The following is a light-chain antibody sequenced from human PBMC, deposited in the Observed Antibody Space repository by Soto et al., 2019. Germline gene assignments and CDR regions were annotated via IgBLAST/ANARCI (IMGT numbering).Light chain of an antibody. Sequence: QSLLTQPASVSGSPGQSIAISCTGTSSDVGGYNYVSWYQQHPGKAPKLMVYDVSNRPSGVSNRFSGSKSGNTASLTISGLQAEDEADYYCSPYTSSSTYVFGTGTRSPS. CDR1: SSDVGGYNY. CDR3: SPYTSSSTYV. J-gene: IGLJ1*01. CDR2: DVS. V-gene: IGLV2-14*01.